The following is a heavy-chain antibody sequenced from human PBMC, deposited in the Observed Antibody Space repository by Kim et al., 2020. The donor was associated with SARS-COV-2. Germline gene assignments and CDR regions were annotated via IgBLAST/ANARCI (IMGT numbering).Heavy chain of an antibody. V-gene: IGHV3-15*01. J-gene: IGHJ3*02. Sequence: GGSLRLSCAASGFSFSNAWMSWVRQAPGKGLEWVGRIKSKTDGGTTDYAAPVKGRITISRDDSQNTPYLQMNRLKTEDTAVYYCTTDLGIKDHYDSLTGYRPSDIWGQWTLVSVSS. CDR2: IKSKTDGGTT. D-gene: IGHD3-9*01. CDR3: TTDLGIKDHYDSLTGYRPSDI. CDR1: GFSFSNAW.